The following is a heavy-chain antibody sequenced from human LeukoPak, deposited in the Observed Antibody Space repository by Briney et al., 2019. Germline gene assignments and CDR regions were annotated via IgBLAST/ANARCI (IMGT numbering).Heavy chain of an antibody. V-gene: IGHV3-21*01. Sequence: SGGSLRLSCAASGFTFCTYSLNWVRQAPGKGLEWVSSITSSSSYIYYADSLKGRFTISRDNAKNSLYLQMNSLRAEDTAVYYCARAAAGTGSWLQYFDYWGQGTLVTVSS. D-gene: IGHD6-13*01. CDR3: ARAAAGTGSWLQYFDY. J-gene: IGHJ4*02. CDR2: ITSSSSYI. CDR1: GFTFCTYS.